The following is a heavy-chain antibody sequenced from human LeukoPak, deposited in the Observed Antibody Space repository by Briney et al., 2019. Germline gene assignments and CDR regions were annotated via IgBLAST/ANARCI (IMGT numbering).Heavy chain of an antibody. CDR1: GFTFDDYA. V-gene: IGHV3-9*01. CDR3: ARDPYSGSYGDYYYYYMDV. Sequence: GGSLRLSCAASGFTFDDYAMHWVRQAPGKGLEWVSGISWNSGSIGYADAVKGRFTISRDNGKNSLYLQMNSLRPEDTAVYYCARDPYSGSYGDYYYYYMDVWGKGTTVTISS. J-gene: IGHJ6*03. D-gene: IGHD1-26*01. CDR2: ISWNSGSI.